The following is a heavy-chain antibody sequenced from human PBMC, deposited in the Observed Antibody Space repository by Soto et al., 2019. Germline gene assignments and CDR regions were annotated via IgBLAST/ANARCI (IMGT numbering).Heavy chain of an antibody. CDR3: ARVYCGGDCFSGGDFDY. V-gene: IGHV1-18*01. Sequence: QVQLVQSGTEVKKAGSAVKVSCKTSGYTFTTYGISWIRQAPGQGLEWIVWISVYNGDTNYAQNVQGRVTMTTDTLTTTAYLELRSLRSDDTAVYYCARVYCGGDCFSGGDFDYWGQGTLVTVS. D-gene: IGHD2-21*01. J-gene: IGHJ4*02. CDR1: GYTFTTYG. CDR2: ISVYNGDT.